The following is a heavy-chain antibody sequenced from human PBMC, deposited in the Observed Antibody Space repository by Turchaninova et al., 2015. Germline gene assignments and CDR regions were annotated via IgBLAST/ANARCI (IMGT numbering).Heavy chain of an antibody. J-gene: IGHJ4*02. D-gene: IGHD3-22*01. CDR2: IHHSGST. Sequence: QLQLQESGSGLVKPSQTLSLPFAVPGGSTSRDGLSWSWTRQPPGKGLEWIGYIHHSGSTFYRPSLRSRLTMSVDRSENQVSLKLTSVTAADTAVYYCARWYYYESSGYPDYWGQGILVTVSS. CDR3: ARWYYYESSGYPDY. V-gene: IGHV4-30-2*01. CDR1: GGSTSRDGLS.